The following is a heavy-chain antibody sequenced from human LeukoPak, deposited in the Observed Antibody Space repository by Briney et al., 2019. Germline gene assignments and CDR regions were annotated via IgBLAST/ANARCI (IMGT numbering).Heavy chain of an antibody. V-gene: IGHV4-39*07. CDR1: GGSISTSNYY. CDR3: ARGAGVRGATNFYNYYYYYYMDV. CDR2: IFYSGST. D-gene: IGHD3-10*01. Sequence: SETLSLTCTVSGGSISTSNYYWGWIRQPPGKGLEWIGNIFYSGSTYYSPSLKSRVTISVDTSKNQFSLKLSSVTAADTAVYYCARGAGVRGATNFYNYYYYYYMDVWGKGTTVTISS. J-gene: IGHJ6*03.